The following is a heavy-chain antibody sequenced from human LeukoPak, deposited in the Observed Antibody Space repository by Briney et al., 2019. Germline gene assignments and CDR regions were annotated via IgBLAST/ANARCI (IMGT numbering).Heavy chain of an antibody. Sequence: GASVKVSCKASGYNFTIYTISWVRQAPGQGLEWMGWISPYNGNTNSGQKLQGRVTMTTDTSTNTAYMELRSLRPDDTAVYYCARDHGTDYGDAPSDYWGQGTLVTVSS. J-gene: IGHJ4*02. CDR2: ISPYNGNT. CDR1: GYNFTIYT. D-gene: IGHD4-17*01. CDR3: ARDHGTDYGDAPSDY. V-gene: IGHV1-18*01.